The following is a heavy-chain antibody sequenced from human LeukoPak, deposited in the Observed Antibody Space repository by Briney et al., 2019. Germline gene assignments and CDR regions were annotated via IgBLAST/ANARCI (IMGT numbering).Heavy chain of an antibody. CDR3: VRYCSSTTCYTRAVDY. D-gene: IGHD2-2*02. Sequence: SETLSLTCTVSGYSITSGYNWAWIRRPPGKVLEWIGSIYHSGSAYYNPSLKSRVTISVDTSRNQFSLKLSSVTAADTAVYYCVRYCSSTTCYTRAVDYWGQGTLVTVSS. CDR2: IYHSGSA. J-gene: IGHJ4*02. V-gene: IGHV4-38-2*02. CDR1: GYSITSGYN.